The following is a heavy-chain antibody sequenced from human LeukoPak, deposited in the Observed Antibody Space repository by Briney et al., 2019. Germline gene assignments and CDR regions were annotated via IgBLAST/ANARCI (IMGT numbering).Heavy chain of an antibody. CDR2: IKQDGSEK. Sequence: PGGSLRLSCAASGFTFSSYWMSWVRQAPGKGLEWVANIKQDGSEKYYVDSVKGRFTISRDNAKNSLYLQMNSLRAEDTAVYYCARVEAAAGTYYYYAMDVWGQGTTVTVSS. CDR1: GFTFSSYW. J-gene: IGHJ6*02. V-gene: IGHV3-7*01. CDR3: ARVEAAAGTYYYYAMDV. D-gene: IGHD6-13*01.